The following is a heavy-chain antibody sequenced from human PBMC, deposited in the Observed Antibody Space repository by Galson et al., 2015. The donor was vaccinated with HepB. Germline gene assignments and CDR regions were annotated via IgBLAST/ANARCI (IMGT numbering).Heavy chain of an antibody. CDR3: ATQGYCTGGVCYTAWY. CDR1: GFTFDDYA. CDR2: ISWNSGSI. Sequence: SLRLSCAASGFTFDDYAMHWVRQAPGKGLEWVSGISWNSGSIGYADSVKGRFTISRDNAKNSLYLQMNSLRAEDTALYYCATQGYCTGGVCYTAWYWGQGTLVTVSS. V-gene: IGHV3-9*01. J-gene: IGHJ4*02. D-gene: IGHD2-8*02.